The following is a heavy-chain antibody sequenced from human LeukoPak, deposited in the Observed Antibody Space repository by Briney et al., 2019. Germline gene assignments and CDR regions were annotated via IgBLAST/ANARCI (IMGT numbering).Heavy chain of an antibody. J-gene: IGHJ4*02. Sequence: GGSLRLSCTASGFTFSSYGMNWVRQSPGKGLEWVSSITDDGRNTYYRDSVKGRFTISRDNSKNTLYLQMNNLRADDTAVYFCAKRVPYPNSAVYFDHWGQGAPVIVSS. D-gene: IGHD1-1*01. CDR2: ITDDGRNT. V-gene: IGHV3-23*01. CDR1: GFTFSSYG. CDR3: AKRVPYPNSAVYFDH.